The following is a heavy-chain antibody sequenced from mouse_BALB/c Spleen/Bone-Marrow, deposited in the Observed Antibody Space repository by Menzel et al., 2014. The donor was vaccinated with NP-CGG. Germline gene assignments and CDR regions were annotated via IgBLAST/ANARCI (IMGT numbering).Heavy chain of an antibody. Sequence: VQLKESGGGLIQPGGSLKLSCAASGLTFSSYGMSWVRQTPDKRLELVATLNSNGGSTYYPDSVKGRFTISRDNAKNTLYLQMSSLKSEDTAMYYCARDGYYVFYAMDYWGQGTSVTVSS. CDR1: GLTFSSYG. CDR2: LNSNGGST. CDR3: ARDGYYVFYAMDY. V-gene: IGHV5-6-3*01. D-gene: IGHD2-3*01. J-gene: IGHJ4*01.